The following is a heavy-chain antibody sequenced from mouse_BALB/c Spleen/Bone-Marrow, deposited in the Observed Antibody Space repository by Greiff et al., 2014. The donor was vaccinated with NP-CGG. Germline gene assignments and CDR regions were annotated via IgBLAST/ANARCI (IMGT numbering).Heavy chain of an antibody. CDR2: IYPGDFNT. J-gene: IGHJ4*01. V-gene: IGHV1S56*01. Sequence: QVQLKESGPELVKPGASVRISCKASGYTFTSYYVHWVRQRPGQGLEWIGWIYPGDFNTKYNEKFKDKATLTADKSSSTASMQVSSLTSEDSAVYFCARKSQRAYDSMNYWGQGTSVTVSS. D-gene: IGHD2-4*01. CDR3: ARKSQRAYDSMNY. CDR1: GYTFTSYY.